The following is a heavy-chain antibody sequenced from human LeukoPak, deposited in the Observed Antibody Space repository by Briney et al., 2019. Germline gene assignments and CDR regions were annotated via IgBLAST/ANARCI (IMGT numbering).Heavy chain of an antibody. D-gene: IGHD2-2*01. CDR1: GDSISNYY. CDR3: ARAGGQLRVDY. J-gene: IGHJ4*02. Sequence: SETLSLTCTVSGDSISNYYWNWIRQPPGKGLEWIGYIYYSGSTNYNPSLKSRATISVDTSKSQFSLKVSSVTAADTAVYYCARAGGQLRVDYWGQGTLVTVSS. CDR2: IYYSGST. V-gene: IGHV4-59*01.